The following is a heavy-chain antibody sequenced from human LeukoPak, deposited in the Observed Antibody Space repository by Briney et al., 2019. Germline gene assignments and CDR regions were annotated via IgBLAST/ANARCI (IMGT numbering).Heavy chain of an antibody. CDR3: ARGRAYYDFWSGYYPRWFDP. Sequence: SETLSLTCAVYGGSFSGYYWSWIRQPPGKGLEWIGEINNSGSTNYNPSLKSRVTISVDTSKNQFSLKLSSVTAADTAVYYCARGRAYYDFWSGYYPRWFDPWGQGTLVTVSS. D-gene: IGHD3-3*01. V-gene: IGHV4-34*01. CDR2: INNSGST. CDR1: GGSFSGYY. J-gene: IGHJ5*02.